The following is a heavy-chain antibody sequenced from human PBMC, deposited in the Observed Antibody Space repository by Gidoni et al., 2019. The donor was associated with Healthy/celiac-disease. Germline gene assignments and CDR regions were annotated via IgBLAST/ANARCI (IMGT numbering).Heavy chain of an antibody. D-gene: IGHD1-20*01. Sequence: EVQLVESGGGLVQPGGSLKLPCAASGFPFSCSAMHWVRQACGKGLEWVGRIRSKANSYATAYAASVKGRFTISRDDSKNTAYLQMNSLKTEDTAVYYCTTVTGTGFDYWGQGTLVTVSS. V-gene: IGHV3-73*02. CDR2: IRSKANSYAT. J-gene: IGHJ4*02. CDR3: TTVTGTGFDY. CDR1: GFPFSCSA.